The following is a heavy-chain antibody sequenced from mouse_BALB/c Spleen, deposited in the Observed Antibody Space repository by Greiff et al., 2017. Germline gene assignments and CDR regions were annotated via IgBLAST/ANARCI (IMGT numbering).Heavy chain of an antibody. CDR1: GYNFTSYW. D-gene: IGHD2-10*01. Sequence: VQLQQPGAELVKPGTSVKLSCKASGYNFTSYWINWVKLRPGQGLEWIGDIYPGSGCTNYNEKFKSKATLTVDTSSSTAYMQLSSLASEDSALYYCASYYFAMDYWGQGTSVTVSS. V-gene: IGHV1-55*01. CDR2: IYPGSGCT. CDR3: ASYYFAMDY. J-gene: IGHJ4*01.